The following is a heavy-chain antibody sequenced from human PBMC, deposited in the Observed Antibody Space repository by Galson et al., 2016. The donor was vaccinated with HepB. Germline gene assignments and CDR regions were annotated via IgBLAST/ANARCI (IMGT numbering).Heavy chain of an antibody. CDR1: GFTFSSYI. D-gene: IGHD1-26*01. CDR3: AKLMGDWGDRSTGFVDY. Sequence: SLRLSCAASGFTFSSYIMSWVRQAPGKRLEWVAAISGSGYDTYYTDPAKGRFTISKDKSKNTVYLHMNNLRGEDTAIYYCAKLMGDWGDRSTGFVDYWGQGTLVTVSS. CDR2: ISGSGYDT. J-gene: IGHJ4*02. V-gene: IGHV3-23*01.